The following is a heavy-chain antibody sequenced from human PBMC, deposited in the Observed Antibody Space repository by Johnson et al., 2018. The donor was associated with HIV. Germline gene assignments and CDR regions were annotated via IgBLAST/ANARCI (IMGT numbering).Heavy chain of an antibody. CDR2: IRFDGSNK. CDR1: GFTFRSYS. Sequence: QVQLVESGGGLVRPGRSLRLSCAASGFTFRSYSMHWVRPAPGKGLEWVAFIRFDGSNKYYVDSVKGRFTISRDNSKNTLYLQMNSLRAEDTAVYYCARDLGVDWSKGAFDIWGQGTMVTVSS. V-gene: IGHV3-33*08. D-gene: IGHD3/OR15-3a*01. J-gene: IGHJ3*02. CDR3: ARDLGVDWSKGAFDI.